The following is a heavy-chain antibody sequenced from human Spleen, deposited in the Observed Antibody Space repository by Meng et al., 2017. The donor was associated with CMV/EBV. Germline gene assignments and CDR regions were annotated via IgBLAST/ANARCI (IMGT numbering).Heavy chain of an antibody. CDR3: ARAYRTRYYDSSGYNNNWFDP. CDR2: IYYSGST. CDR1: GYY. J-gene: IGHJ5*02. Sequence: GYYWSWSRQHPGKGLEWIEYIYYSGSTYYNPSLKSRVTISVDTSKNQFSLKLSSVTAADTAVYYCARAYRTRYYDSSGYNNNWFDPWGQGTLVTVSS. V-gene: IGHV4-31*02. D-gene: IGHD3-22*01.